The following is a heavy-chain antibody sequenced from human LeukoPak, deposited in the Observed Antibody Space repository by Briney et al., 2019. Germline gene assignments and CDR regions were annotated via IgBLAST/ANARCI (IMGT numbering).Heavy chain of an antibody. J-gene: IGHJ4*02. CDR3: ARLAVPPGNRGWYYEQ. D-gene: IGHD2-2*01. V-gene: IGHV3-7*03. CDR1: GFIFRNYW. Sequence: GGSLRLSCAASGFIFRNYWMSWVRQGAGEGPEWVANINQGGSEKYYVDSVKGRFTIPRDNAKNSLDLQMNSLRVEDTAIYYCARLAVPPGNRGWYYEQWGQGTLVTVSS. CDR2: INQGGSEK.